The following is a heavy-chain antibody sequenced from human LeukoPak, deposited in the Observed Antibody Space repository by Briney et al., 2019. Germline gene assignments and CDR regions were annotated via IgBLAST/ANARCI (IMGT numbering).Heavy chain of an antibody. CDR1: GFTFSSHW. J-gene: IGHJ4*01. CDR3: AREGRDDHGAQGAFDC. Sequence: GGSLRLSCAASGFTFSSHWMHWVRQAPGKGLVWVSRINSDGSSITYADSVKGRFTISRDNARSTLYLQMNSLRAEDTAVYYCAREGRDDHGAQGAFDCWGHGTLVTVSS. CDR2: INSDGSSI. D-gene: IGHD5-24*01. V-gene: IGHV3-74*01.